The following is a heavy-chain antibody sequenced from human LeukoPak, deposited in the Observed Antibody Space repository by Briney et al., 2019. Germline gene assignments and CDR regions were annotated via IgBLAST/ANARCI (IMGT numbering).Heavy chain of an antibody. CDR3: AREAPWDYVWGSYRHLDY. CDR1: GFTFSGHS. CDR2: IVGSGRTI. D-gene: IGHD3-16*02. Sequence: PGGSLRFSCAASGFTFSGHSMTWVRQAPGKGLEWVSYIVGSGRTIYYGDSVKGRFTISRDNAKNSLYLQMNSLRAEDTAVYYCAREAPWDYVWGSYRHLDYWGQGTLVTVSS. J-gene: IGHJ4*02. V-gene: IGHV3-48*04.